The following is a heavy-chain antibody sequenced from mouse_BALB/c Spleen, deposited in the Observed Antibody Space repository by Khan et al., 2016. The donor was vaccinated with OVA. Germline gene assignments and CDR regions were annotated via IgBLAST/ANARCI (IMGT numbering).Heavy chain of an antibody. V-gene: IGHV3-2*02. J-gene: IGHJ3*01. Sequence: EVQLQESGPGLVKPSQSLSLTCTVTGYSITSDYAWNWIRQFPGNKLEWMGYITYSGSTSYTPSLKSRFSITRYTSKNQFFLQLNSLTTEDTATYYCARGRAYWGQGTLVTVSA. CDR1: GYSITSDYA. D-gene: IGHD3-3*01. CDR3: ARGRAY. CDR2: ITYSGST.